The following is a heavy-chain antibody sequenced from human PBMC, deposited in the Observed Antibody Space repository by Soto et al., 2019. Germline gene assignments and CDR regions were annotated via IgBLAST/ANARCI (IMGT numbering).Heavy chain of an antibody. Sequence: PSETLSLTCTVSDGSVSNSTFYWGWIRQAPGKGLEWIGLIYYSGSTNYNPSLKSRVTISVDTSKNQFSLKLSSVTAADTAVYYCAREGDTSGFFDYWGQGTLVTVSS. J-gene: IGHJ4*02. CDR2: IYYSGST. D-gene: IGHD6-25*01. CDR1: DGSVSNSTFY. V-gene: IGHV4-61*01. CDR3: AREGDTSGFFDY.